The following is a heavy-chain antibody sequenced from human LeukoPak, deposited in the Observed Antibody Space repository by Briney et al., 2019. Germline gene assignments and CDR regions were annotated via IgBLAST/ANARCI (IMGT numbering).Heavy chain of an antibody. CDR1: GFTFSNYA. V-gene: IGHV3-23*01. CDR3: ARLRGTYCLDY. Sequence: GGSLRLSCAASGFTFSNYAMSWVRQAPGKGLEWVSGISGSGGSTYYADSVKGRFTISRDNSKNTLHLQMNSLRAEDTAVYYCARLRGTYCLDYWGQGTLVTISS. D-gene: IGHD1-26*01. J-gene: IGHJ4*02. CDR2: ISGSGGST.